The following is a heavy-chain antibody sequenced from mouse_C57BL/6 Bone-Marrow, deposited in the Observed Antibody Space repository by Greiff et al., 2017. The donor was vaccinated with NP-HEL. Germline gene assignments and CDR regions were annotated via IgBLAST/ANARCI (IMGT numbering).Heavy chain of an antibody. Sequence: EVKLMESGGDLVKPGGSLKLSCAASGFTFSSYGMSWVRQTPDKRLEWVATISSGGSYTYYPDSVKGRFTISRDNAKNTLYLQMSRLKSEDTAMYYCARLYYGIFDYWGQGTTLTVSS. V-gene: IGHV5-6*01. D-gene: IGHD2-1*01. CDR1: GFTFSSYG. J-gene: IGHJ2*01. CDR2: ISSGGSYT. CDR3: ARLYYGIFDY.